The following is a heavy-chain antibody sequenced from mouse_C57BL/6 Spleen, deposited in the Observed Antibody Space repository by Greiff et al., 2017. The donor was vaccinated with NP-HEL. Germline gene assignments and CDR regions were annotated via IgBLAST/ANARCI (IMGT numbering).Heavy chain of an antibody. Sequence: EVQLQQSGPVLVKPGASVKMSCKASGYTFTDYYMNWVKQSHGKSLEWIGVINPYNGGTSYNQKFKGKATLTVDKSSSTAYMELNSLTSEDSAVYYCARSETAQATPFAYWGQGTLVTVSA. J-gene: IGHJ3*01. CDR1: GYTFTDYY. D-gene: IGHD3-2*02. CDR2: INPYNGGT. CDR3: ARSETAQATPFAY. V-gene: IGHV1-19*01.